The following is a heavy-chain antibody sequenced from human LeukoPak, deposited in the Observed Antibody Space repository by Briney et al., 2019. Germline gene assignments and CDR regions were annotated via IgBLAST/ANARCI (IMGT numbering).Heavy chain of an antibody. Sequence: PSETLSLTCAVSCGSISSSNWWSWVRQPPGKGLEWIGEIYHSGSTNYNPSLKSRVTISVDKSKNQFSLKLSSVTAADTAVYYCASTLVRGWYFDYWGQGTLVTVSS. CDR1: CGSISSSNW. CDR2: IYHSGST. V-gene: IGHV4-4*02. D-gene: IGHD3-10*01. CDR3: ASTLVRGWYFDY. J-gene: IGHJ4*02.